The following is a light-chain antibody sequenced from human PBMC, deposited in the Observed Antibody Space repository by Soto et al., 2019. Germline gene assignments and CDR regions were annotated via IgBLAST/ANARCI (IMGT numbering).Light chain of an antibody. CDR2: GGF. J-gene: IGKJ1*01. Sequence: EIVLTQSPAPLSFSPGARASLSCRASQTVTKSYFAWYQQKRGQAPRLLFSGGFSRATGIPARFSGNGSGTHFTHNFSRLEPEDFEVYLCHQYGSSPWTCG. CDR3: HQYGSSPWT. CDR1: QTVTKSY. V-gene: IGKV3-20*01.